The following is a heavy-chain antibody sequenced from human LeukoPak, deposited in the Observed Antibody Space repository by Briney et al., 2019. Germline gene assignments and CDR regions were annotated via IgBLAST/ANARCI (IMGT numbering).Heavy chain of an antibody. CDR1: GFTFSSYA. J-gene: IGHJ4*02. D-gene: IGHD3-22*01. V-gene: IGHV3-23*01. CDR3: AKSRRTMLLDAFDY. Sequence: TGGSLRLSCAASGFTFSSYAMSWVRQAPGKGLEWVSAIIEGGGGTYYADSVRGRFTISRDNSKNTLYLQMNSLRAEDTAVYYCAKSRRTMLLDAFDYWGQGTLVTDSS. CDR2: IIEGGGGT.